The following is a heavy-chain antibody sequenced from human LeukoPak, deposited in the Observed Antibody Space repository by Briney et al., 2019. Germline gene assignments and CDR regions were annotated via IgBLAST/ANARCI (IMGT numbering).Heavy chain of an antibody. CDR3: AKAANYYGSGSPLYYYYYMDG. Sequence: GGSLRLSCAASGFTFSSYGMHWVRQAPDKGLEWVAFIRCDGSNKYYADFVKGRFTISRDNSKNTLYLQMNSLRAEDTAVYYCAKAANYYGSGSPLYYYYYMDGWGKGTTVSVCS. CDR1: GFTFSSYG. CDR2: IRCDGSNK. J-gene: IGHJ6*03. V-gene: IGHV3-30*02. D-gene: IGHD3-10*01.